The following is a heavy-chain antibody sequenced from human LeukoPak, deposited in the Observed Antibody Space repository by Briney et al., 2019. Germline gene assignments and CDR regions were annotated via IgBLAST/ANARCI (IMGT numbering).Heavy chain of an antibody. CDR3: AVEAAGLDY. CDR2: INSDGSSA. V-gene: IGHV3-74*01. Sequence: GGSLRLSCAASGFTFTSYWIHWVRQAPGKGLVWVSRINSDGSSASYADSVKGRFTISRDNAKNTLYLQMNSLRAEDTAVYYCAVEAAGLDYWGQGTQVTVSS. J-gene: IGHJ4*02. D-gene: IGHD6-13*01. CDR1: GFTFTSYW.